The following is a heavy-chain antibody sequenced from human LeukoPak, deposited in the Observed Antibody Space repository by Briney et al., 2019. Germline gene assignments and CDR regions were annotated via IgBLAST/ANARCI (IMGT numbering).Heavy chain of an antibody. Sequence: GGSLRLSCEASGFTFSSYAFHWVRQAPGKGLEWVAFLSSDGNSKYYADSVKGRFTISRDNSKNTLYLQMNSLRVDDTALYYCARPDIVGWSHGFDMWGQGTLVTVSS. D-gene: IGHD6-19*01. J-gene: IGHJ3*02. CDR3: ARPDIVGWSHGFDM. CDR1: GFTFSSYA. CDR2: LSSDGNSK. V-gene: IGHV3-30-3*01.